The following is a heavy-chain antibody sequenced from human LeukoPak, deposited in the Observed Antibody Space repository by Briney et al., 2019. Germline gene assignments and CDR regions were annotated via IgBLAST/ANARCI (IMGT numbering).Heavy chain of an antibody. V-gene: IGHV3-7*01. D-gene: IGHD3-22*01. CDR3: ARGSYYDSSGYYYLPPFAEYFQH. Sequence: PGGSLRLSCVASGFIFTNYWMSWVRQAPGKGLEWVANIKQDGSEKYYVDSVKGRFTISRDNAKNSLYLQMNSLRAEDTAVYYCARGSYYDSSGYYYLPPFAEYFQHWGQGTLVTVSS. CDR2: IKQDGSEK. CDR1: GFIFTNYW. J-gene: IGHJ1*01.